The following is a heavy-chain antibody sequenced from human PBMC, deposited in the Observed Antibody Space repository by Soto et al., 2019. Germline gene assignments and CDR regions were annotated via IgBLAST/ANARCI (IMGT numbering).Heavy chain of an antibody. CDR3: ARRGGKLQDWFDP. CDR2: IYPGDSDT. CDR1: GYSSTSYW. V-gene: IGHV5-51*01. J-gene: IGHJ5*02. D-gene: IGHD3-3*01. Sequence: GESLKISCKGSGYSSTSYWIGWVRQMPGKGLEWMGIIYPGDSDTRYSPSFQGQVTISADKSISTAYLQWSSLKASDPAMYYCARRGGKLQDWFDPWGQGTLVTVSS.